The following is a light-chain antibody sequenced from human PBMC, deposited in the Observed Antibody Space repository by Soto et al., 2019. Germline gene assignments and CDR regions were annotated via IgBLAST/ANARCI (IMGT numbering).Light chain of an antibody. V-gene: IGLV2-14*01. CDR2: EVT. CDR1: SSDVGGYSY. Sequence: QSALTQPASVSGSPGQSITISCTGTSSDVGGYSYVSWYQQHPGKTPKLMIYEVTHRPSGVSNRFSGSKSGNTASLTISGLQAEDEADYYCSSYTTSTTPGVVFGGGTKVTVL. CDR3: SSYTTSTTPGVV. J-gene: IGLJ2*01.